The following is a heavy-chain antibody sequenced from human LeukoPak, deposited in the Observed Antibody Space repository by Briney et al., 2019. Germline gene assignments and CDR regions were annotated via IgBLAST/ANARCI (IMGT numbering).Heavy chain of an antibody. V-gene: IGHV4-39*01. CDR2: IYYSGST. CDR3: ARLADYYDSSGYYYAPFDY. D-gene: IGHD3-22*01. CDR1: GGSISSSSYY. J-gene: IGHJ4*02. Sequence: SETLSLTCTVSGGSISSSSYYWGWIRQPPGKGLGWIGSIYYSGSTYYNPSLKSRVTISVDTSKNQFSLKLSSVTAADTAVYYCARLADYYDSSGYYYAPFDYWGQGTLVTVSS.